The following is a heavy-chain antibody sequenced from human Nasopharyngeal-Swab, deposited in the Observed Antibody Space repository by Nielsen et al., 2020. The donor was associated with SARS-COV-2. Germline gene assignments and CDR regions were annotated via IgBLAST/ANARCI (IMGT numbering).Heavy chain of an antibody. J-gene: IGHJ6*02. D-gene: IGHD2-2*01. CDR2: ISSSSSYI. CDR1: GFTFSSYS. CDR3: ARTAAASENGMDV. Sequence: GESLKIYCAASGFTFSSYSMNWVRQAPGKGLEWVSSISSSSSYIYYADSVKGRFTITRDNAKNSLYLQMNSLRAEDPAVYYCARTAAASENGMDVWGQGTTVIVSS. V-gene: IGHV3-21*01.